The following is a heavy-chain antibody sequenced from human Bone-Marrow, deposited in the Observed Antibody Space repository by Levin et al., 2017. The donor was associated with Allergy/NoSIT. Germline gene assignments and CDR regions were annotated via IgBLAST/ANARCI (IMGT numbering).Heavy chain of an antibody. Sequence: ASVKVSCKVSGYTFTEVSMQWVRQSPGKGLEWIGGYDPENAETIYGQKFQGRVSMTEDSSSDTAYMVLSRLKFDDTAVYSCARGVMIRLGGVIASYVLDVWGQGTPVTVSS. D-gene: IGHD3-16*02. CDR2: YDPENAET. J-gene: IGHJ6*02. CDR3: ARGVMIRLGGVIASYVLDV. V-gene: IGHV1-24*01. CDR1: GYTFTEVS.